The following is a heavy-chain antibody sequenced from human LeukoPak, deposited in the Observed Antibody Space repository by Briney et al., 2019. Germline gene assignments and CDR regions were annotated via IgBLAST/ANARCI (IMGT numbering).Heavy chain of an antibody. CDR1: GGSISSYY. V-gene: IGHV4-4*07. Sequence: SETLSLTCTVSGGSISSYYWSWIRQPAGTALEWIGRIYTSGTITYNPSLKSRVTMSVDTSKNQFSLKLSSVTAADTAVHYCARDSGTTGEVKFDPWGQGTLVTVSS. J-gene: IGHJ5*02. D-gene: IGHD3-10*01. CDR2: IYTSGTI. CDR3: ARDSGTTGEVKFDP.